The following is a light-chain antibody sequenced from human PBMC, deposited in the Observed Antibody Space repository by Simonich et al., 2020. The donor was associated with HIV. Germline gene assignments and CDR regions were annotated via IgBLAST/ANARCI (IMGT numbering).Light chain of an antibody. V-gene: IGKV1-5*03. CDR3: QQYNTYSLT. CDR2: KAS. J-gene: IGKJ4*01. Sequence: DIQMTQSPSTLSASVGDRVTITCRAIQSRGILLAWYQQKPGKAPKLLIYKASTLESGVPSRFSGSGSRTEFTLTISSLQPDDSATYYCQQYNTYSLTFGGGTKVEIE. CDR1: QSRGIL.